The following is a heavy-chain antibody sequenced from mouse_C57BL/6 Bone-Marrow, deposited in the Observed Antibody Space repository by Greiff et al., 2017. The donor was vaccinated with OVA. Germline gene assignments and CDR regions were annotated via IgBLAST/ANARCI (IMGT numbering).Heavy chain of an antibody. Sequence: EVQLQQSGPGLAKPSQTLSLTCSVTGYSITSDYWNWLRKFPGNKLEYMGYISYSGSTYYNPSLKSRISITRDTSKNQYYLQLNSVTTEDTATYYCARGGDYNWYFDVWGTGTTVTVSS. J-gene: IGHJ1*03. CDR2: ISYSGST. CDR3: ARGGDYNWYFDV. D-gene: IGHD2-4*01. V-gene: IGHV3-8*01. CDR1: GYSITSDY.